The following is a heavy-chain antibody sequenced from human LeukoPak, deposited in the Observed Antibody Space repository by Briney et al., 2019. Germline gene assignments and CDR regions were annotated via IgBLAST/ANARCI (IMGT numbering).Heavy chain of an antibody. CDR2: LIPIFGTA. V-gene: IGHV1-69*06. Sequence: ASVKLSCKASGGTFSSYAISWVRQAPGQGLEWMGGLIPIFGTANYAQKFQGRVTITADKSTSTAYMELSSLRSVDTAVYYCARALSFRYYYDSSGYYYFDYWGQGTLVTVSS. CDR3: ARALSFRYYYDSSGYYYFDY. CDR1: GGTFSSYA. J-gene: IGHJ4*02. D-gene: IGHD3-22*01.